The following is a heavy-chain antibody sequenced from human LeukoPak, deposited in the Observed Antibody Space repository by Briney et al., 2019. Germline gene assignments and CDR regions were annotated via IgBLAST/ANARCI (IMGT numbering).Heavy chain of an antibody. CDR2: IYYSGST. V-gene: IGHV4-39*07. Sequence: SETLSLTCTVSGGSISSSSYYWGWIRQPPGKGLEWIGSIYYSGSTYYNPSLKSRVTISVDTSKNQFSLKVNSVTAADTAVYYCARDWNGGYGGIDYWGQGTLVTVSS. CDR3: ARDWNGGYGGIDY. D-gene: IGHD5-12*01. CDR1: GGSISSSSYY. J-gene: IGHJ4*02.